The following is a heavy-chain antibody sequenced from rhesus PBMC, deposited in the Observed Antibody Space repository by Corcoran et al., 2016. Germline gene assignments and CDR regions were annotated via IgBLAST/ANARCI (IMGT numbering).Heavy chain of an antibody. CDR3: ARNKNYLLIAGSGSLDV. Sequence: QVQLQESGPGLVKPSAPLSLTCVVSGGSITSSYWTWIRQPPGKGLEWIGYIAGTTGSTYYNTSLKNRVNISADTSRNQFALKRNLMTAADTAVYYWARNKNYLLIAGSGSLDVWGRGVLVTVSS. CDR2: IAGTTGST. D-gene: IGHD2-2*01. CDR1: GGSITSSY. V-gene: IGHV4-165*02. J-gene: IGHJ5-2*02.